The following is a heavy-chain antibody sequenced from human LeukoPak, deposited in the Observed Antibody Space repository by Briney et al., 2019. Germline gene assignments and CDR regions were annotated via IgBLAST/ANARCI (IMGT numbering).Heavy chain of an antibody. CDR1: GGSISSGPYY. V-gene: IGHV4-39*01. Sequence: PSETLSLTCIVSGGSISSGPYYWCWIRQPPGQGLDRIGSIFPSGSTYSNPSLKSRVTISADTSKNQFSLKLSSVTAADTAVYYCARLIRPTYGMDVWGQGTTVTVSS. D-gene: IGHD3-16*02. CDR2: IFPSGST. J-gene: IGHJ6*02. CDR3: ARLIRPTYGMDV.